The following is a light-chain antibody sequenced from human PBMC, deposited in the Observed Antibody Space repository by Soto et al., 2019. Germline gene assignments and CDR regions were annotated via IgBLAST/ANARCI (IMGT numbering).Light chain of an antibody. CDR1: QSVVYSDGIAY. CDR2: RVS. Sequence: DVVMTQSPLSLPVTLGQPASISCRSSQSVVYSDGIAYLTWFQQRPGQSPRRLIYRVSNRDSGVPDIFSGSGAGPDFTLKISRVEAEDVGVYYCLQGTHWPPTFGRGTKVEIQ. V-gene: IGKV2-30*01. CDR3: LQGTHWPPT. J-gene: IGKJ1*01.